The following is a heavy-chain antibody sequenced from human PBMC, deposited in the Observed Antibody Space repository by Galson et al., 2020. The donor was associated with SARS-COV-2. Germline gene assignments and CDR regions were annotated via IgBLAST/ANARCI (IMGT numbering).Heavy chain of an antibody. CDR1: GFNVSHNY. D-gene: IGHD4-17*01. V-gene: IGHV3-66*04. Sequence: GESLKISCPPSGFNVSHNYMSWVRPAPGKGLEWVSALYSGGTTYYAHSVRGRFTISSDNSKNTVYLQMNSLRAEDTAVYDCARQREATTILDYWGQETLVTVYS. CDR3: ARQREATTILDY. CDR2: LYSGGTT. J-gene: IGHJ4*02.